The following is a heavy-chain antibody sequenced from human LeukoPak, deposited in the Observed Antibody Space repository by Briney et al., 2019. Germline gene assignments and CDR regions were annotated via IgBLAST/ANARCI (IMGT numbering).Heavy chain of an antibody. CDR3: ARGAFGVQ. CDR2: ISSSSSYI. Sequence: GGSLRLXCAASGFTFSSYSMNWVRLAPGKGLEWVSFISSSSSYIYYADSVKGRFTISRDNAKNSLYLQMNSLRAEDTAVYYCARGAFGVQWGQGTLVTVSS. V-gene: IGHV3-21*01. CDR1: GFTFSSYS. D-gene: IGHD3-16*01. J-gene: IGHJ4*02.